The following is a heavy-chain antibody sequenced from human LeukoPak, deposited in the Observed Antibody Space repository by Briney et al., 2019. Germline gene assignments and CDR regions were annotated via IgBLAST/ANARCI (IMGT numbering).Heavy chain of an antibody. D-gene: IGHD6-6*01. V-gene: IGHV1-69*01. CDR3: ARVWQLVHNWFDP. CDR2: IIPIFGTA. J-gene: IGHJ5*02. Sequence: GSSVKVSCKASGGTFSSYAISWVRQAPGQGLEWMGGIIPIFGTANYAQKFQGRVTITADESTSTAYMELSSLRSEDTAVYYCARVWQLVHNWFDPWGQGTLVTVSS. CDR1: GGTFSSYA.